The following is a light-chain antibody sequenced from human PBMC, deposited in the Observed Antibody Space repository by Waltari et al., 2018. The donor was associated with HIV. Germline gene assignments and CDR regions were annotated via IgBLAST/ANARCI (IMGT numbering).Light chain of an antibody. J-gene: IGKJ1*01. CDR2: WAS. CDR1: QTVLYTSNNINY. CDR3: QQYYSVPPT. Sequence: DIVMTQSPDSLAVSLGERATINCKSSQTVLYTSNNINYLAWYQQKPGQPPKLLIYWASTLESGVPDRFSGSGSGTDFTLTISSLQAEDVAVYFCQQYYSVPPTFGQGTKVEIK. V-gene: IGKV4-1*01.